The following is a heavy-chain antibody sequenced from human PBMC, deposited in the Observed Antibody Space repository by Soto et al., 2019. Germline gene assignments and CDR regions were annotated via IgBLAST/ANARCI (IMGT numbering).Heavy chain of an antibody. D-gene: IGHD3-22*01. Sequence: QVHLVQSGAEVRKPGSSARVSCKASGDTFTKYAISWLRQAPGQGLEWMGGIVPAFGRVTYAQRCQDRVSIIAAKSTATSYLELTSLTADDTAVYYWAGVASVITWDYFDYWGQGTLVTVSS. CDR3: AGVASVITWDYFDY. V-gene: IGHV1-69*06. CDR1: GDTFTKYA. CDR2: IVPAFGRV. J-gene: IGHJ4*02.